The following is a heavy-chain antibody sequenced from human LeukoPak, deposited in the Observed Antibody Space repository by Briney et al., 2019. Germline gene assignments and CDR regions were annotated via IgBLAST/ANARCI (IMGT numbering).Heavy chain of an antibody. Sequence: SETLSLTCAVSGYSISSGYYWGWIRQPPGKGLEWIGRFYHIRSTYYNPSLKSRVTISVDTSKNQFSLKLSSVTAADTAVYYCASSRITIFGVARVWYFDLWGRGTLVTVSS. CDR2: FYHIRST. CDR3: ASSRITIFGVARVWYFDL. J-gene: IGHJ2*01. CDR1: GYSISSGYY. V-gene: IGHV4-38-2*01. D-gene: IGHD3-3*01.